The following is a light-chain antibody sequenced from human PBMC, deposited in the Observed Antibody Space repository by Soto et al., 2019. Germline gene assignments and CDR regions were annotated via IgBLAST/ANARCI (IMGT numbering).Light chain of an antibody. CDR3: QQDGSSPT. Sequence: ESVLTQSPGTLSLSPGERATLSCRASQSVSSSYLAWYQQKPGQAPRLLIYGASSRATGIPDRFSDGGVGTDFTLSISRLEPEDFAVHYCQQDGSSPTLGQGTKVEIK. CDR1: QSVSSSY. CDR2: GAS. J-gene: IGKJ1*01. V-gene: IGKV3-20*01.